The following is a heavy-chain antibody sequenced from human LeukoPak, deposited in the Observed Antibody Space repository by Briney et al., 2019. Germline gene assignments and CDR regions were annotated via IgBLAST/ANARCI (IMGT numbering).Heavy chain of an antibody. CDR2: IYYSGST. CDR1: GGSISNYY. CDR3: ARGNSGSADY. J-gene: IGHJ4*02. D-gene: IGHD1-26*01. Sequence: KPSETLSLTCTVSGGSISNYYWSWIRQPPGKRLEWIGYIYYSGSTNYNPSLKSRVTISVDTSKNQFSLKLSSVTAADTAVYYCARGNSGSADYWGQGTLVTVSS. V-gene: IGHV4-59*08.